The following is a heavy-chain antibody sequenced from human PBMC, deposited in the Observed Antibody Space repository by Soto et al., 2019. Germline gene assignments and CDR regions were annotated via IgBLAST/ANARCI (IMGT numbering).Heavy chain of an antibody. CDR3: ARGHNDYVWGSYRWALDY. CDR1: GGSISSYY. D-gene: IGHD3-16*02. CDR2: IYYSGST. V-gene: IGHV4-59*01. J-gene: IGHJ4*02. Sequence: SETLSLTSTVSGGSISSYYWSWIRQPPGKGLEWIGYIYYSGSTNYNPSLKSRVTISVDTSKNQFSLKLSSVTAADTAVYYCARGHNDYVWGSYRWALDYWGQGTQGTVPQ.